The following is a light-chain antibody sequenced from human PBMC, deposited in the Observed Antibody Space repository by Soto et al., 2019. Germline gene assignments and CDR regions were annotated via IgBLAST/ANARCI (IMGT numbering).Light chain of an antibody. V-gene: IGLV2-11*01. CDR3: CSYAGSYTVV. Sequence: QSVLPQARSVSGSPGQSVPISCTGTSRDVGGYNYVSWYQQHPGKAPKLIIYDVSQRPSGVPDRFSGSKSGNTASLTISGLQAEDEADYHCCSYAGSYTVVFGGGTKLTVL. J-gene: IGLJ3*02. CDR1: SRDVGGYNY. CDR2: DVS.